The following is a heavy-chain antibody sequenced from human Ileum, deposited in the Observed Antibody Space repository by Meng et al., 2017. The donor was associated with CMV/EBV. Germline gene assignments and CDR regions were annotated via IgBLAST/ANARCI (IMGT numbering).Heavy chain of an antibody. D-gene: IGHD3-16*02. CDR2: INHGGRT. CDR3: ARGLFRYPAYFDL. J-gene: IGHJ4*02. V-gene: IGHV4-34*01. Sequence: QGQSRRGGTGLWKPWGTRALTCAVNGGPLRVHNCNWIRQSPGTGLQWLAEINHGGRTNSNPSLASRVTIAQETSKDQCSLKLNSVTVADSAVYYCARGLFRYPAYFDLWGQGTLVTVSS. CDR1: GGPLRVHN.